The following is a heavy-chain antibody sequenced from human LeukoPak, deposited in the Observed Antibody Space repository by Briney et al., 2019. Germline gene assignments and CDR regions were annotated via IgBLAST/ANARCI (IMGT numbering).Heavy chain of an antibody. CDR2: ISGSGGST. CDR1: GFTFSSYG. Sequence: GGTLRLSCAASGFTFSSYGMSWVRQAPGKGLEWVSAISGSGGSTYYADSLKGRFTISRDNSKNTLYLQMNSLRAEHTAVYYCARDRGMEVVVVAATFDYWGQGTLVTVSS. CDR3: ARDRGMEVVVVAATFDY. J-gene: IGHJ4*02. V-gene: IGHV3-23*01. D-gene: IGHD2-15*01.